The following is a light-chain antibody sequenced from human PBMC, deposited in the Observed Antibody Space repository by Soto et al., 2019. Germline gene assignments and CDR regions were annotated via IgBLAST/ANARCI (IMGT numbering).Light chain of an antibody. J-gene: IGLJ1*01. CDR1: SSDVGGYNY. CDR2: EVS. CDR3: SSYTSSGIYV. V-gene: IGLV2-14*01. Sequence: QSVLTQPASVPGSPGQSITISCTGTSSDVGGYNYVSWYQQHPGKAPKLMIYEVSNRPSGISTRFSGSKSGNTASLTISGLQAEDEADYYCSSYTSSGIYVFGTGTKVTVL.